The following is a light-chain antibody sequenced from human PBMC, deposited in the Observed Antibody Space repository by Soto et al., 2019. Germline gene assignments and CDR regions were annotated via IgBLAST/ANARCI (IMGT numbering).Light chain of an antibody. CDR3: HQYADSPET. J-gene: IGKJ1*01. CDR1: QIVRNSY. Sequence: EIVLTQSPGTLSLSPGERATLSCRASQIVRNSYLAWYQQKPGQAPRLLISGASNRATGIPDRFSGSGSGREFTLTISRLEPEDVAVFYCHQYADSPETFGQGTKVDIK. CDR2: GAS. V-gene: IGKV3-20*01.